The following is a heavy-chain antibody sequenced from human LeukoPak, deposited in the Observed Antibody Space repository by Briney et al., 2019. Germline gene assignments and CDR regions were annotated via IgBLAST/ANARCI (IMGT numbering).Heavy chain of an antibody. D-gene: IGHD5-24*01. V-gene: IGHV4-34*01. Sequence: SETLSLTCAVYDGSFSGYYWSWIRQPPGKGLEWIGEINHSGGTNYNPSLKSRVTISVDTSKNQFSLKLSSVTAADTAMYYCARDPGRWQQLGYFDYWGQGTLVTVSS. CDR1: DGSFSGYY. CDR2: INHSGGT. CDR3: ARDPGRWQQLGYFDY. J-gene: IGHJ4*02.